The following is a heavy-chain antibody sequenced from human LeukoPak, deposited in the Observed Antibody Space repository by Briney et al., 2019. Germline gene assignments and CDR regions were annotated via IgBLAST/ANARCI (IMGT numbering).Heavy chain of an antibody. Sequence: SETLSLTCTVSGGSISSSSYYWGWIRQPPGKGLEWIGSIYYSGSTYYNPSLKSRVTISVDTAKNQFSLKVTSVIAADTAVYYCARRGASSESIYWGQGTLVTVSS. CDR1: GGSISSSSYY. CDR3: ARRGASSESIY. CDR2: IYYSGST. J-gene: IGHJ4*02. V-gene: IGHV4-39*07. D-gene: IGHD6-6*01.